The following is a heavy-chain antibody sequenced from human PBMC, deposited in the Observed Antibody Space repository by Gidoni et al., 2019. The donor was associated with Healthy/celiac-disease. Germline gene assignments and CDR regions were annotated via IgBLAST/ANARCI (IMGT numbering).Heavy chain of an antibody. Sequence: EVQLVESGGGLVKPGGSLRLSCAASGFTFSNAWMNWLRQAPGKGLERVGRIKRKSEGGTTDYGEPVKGIFTRSRDDSKNTLKMQMNSLKTEDTAVYDCTKGRGVGATPFDYWGQGTLVTVSS. CDR3: TKGRGVGATPFDY. V-gene: IGHV3-15*07. CDR1: GFTFSNAW. J-gene: IGHJ4*02. CDR2: IKRKSEGGTT. D-gene: IGHD1-26*01.